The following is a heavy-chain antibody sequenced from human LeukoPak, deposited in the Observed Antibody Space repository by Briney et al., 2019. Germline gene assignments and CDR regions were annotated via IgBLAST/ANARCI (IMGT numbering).Heavy chain of an antibody. D-gene: IGHD2-2*01. CDR3: ARGASARQDF. CDR1: GFTFSSYW. V-gene: IGHV3-74*01. Sequence: PGGSLRLSCAASGFTFSSYWMHWVRHVPGKGLVWVSRIYIDGSSTNYADSANGRFTISRDNAKNTLYLQMNSLRVEDSAVYYCARGASARQDFWGQGTLVTVSS. CDR2: IYIDGSST. J-gene: IGHJ4*02.